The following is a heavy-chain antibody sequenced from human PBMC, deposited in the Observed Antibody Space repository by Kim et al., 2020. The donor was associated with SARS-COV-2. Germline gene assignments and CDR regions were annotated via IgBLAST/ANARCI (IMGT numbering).Heavy chain of an antibody. Sequence: NYAQQFQGRVTITADESTSTAYMELSSLRSEDTAVYYCARVNSGYDDFDYWGQGTLVTVSS. D-gene: IGHD5-12*01. J-gene: IGHJ4*02. V-gene: IGHV1-69*01. CDR3: ARVNSGYDDFDY.